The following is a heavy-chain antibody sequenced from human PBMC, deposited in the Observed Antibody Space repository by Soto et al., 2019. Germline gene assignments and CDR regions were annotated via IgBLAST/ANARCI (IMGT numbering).Heavy chain of an antibody. CDR1: GYSFTSYW. D-gene: IGHD2-15*01. Sequence: PGESLKISCKGSGYSFTSYWIGWVRQMPGKGLEWMGIIYPGDSDTRYSPSFQGQVTISADKSISTAYLQWSSLKASDTAMYYCARLEWFRCSGGSCYSGNAFDIWGQGTMVTVPS. V-gene: IGHV5-51*01. J-gene: IGHJ3*02. CDR2: IYPGDSDT. CDR3: ARLEWFRCSGGSCYSGNAFDI.